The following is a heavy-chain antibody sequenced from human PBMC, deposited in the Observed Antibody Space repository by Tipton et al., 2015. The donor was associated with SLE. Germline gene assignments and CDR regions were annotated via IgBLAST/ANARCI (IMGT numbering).Heavy chain of an antibody. D-gene: IGHD3-3*01. CDR3: ARAGYDSWNGYFTGAFDV. CDR1: GVSISGSRNY. V-gene: IGHV4-31*03. J-gene: IGHJ3*01. Sequence: TLSLTCTVSGVSISGSRNYWSWIRQHPGKGLEWIGYIYYSGSTYYNPSLTGRVIISVDTSKNDFSLTLNSVTAADTAVYYCARAGYDSWNGYFTGAFDVWGRGTLVTVSS. CDR2: IYYSGST.